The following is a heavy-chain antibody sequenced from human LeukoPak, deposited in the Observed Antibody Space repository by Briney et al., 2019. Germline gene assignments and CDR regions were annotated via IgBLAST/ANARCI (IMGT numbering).Heavy chain of an antibody. J-gene: IGHJ4*02. D-gene: IGHD6-13*01. CDR1: GGSISSGGYY. V-gene: IGHV4-31*03. CDR3: ARETYSSSWYGFDY. CDR2: IYYSGST. Sequence: SETLSLTCTVSGGSISSGGYYWSRIRQHPGKGLEWIGYIYYSGSTYYNPSLKSRVTISVDTSKNQFSLKLSSVTAADTAVYYCARETYSSSWYGFDYWGQGTLVTVSS.